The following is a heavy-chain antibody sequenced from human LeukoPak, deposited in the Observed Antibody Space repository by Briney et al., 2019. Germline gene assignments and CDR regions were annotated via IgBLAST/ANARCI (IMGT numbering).Heavy chain of an antibody. CDR2: INPNSGDT. Sequence: ASVKVSCKASGYTFTGYYIHWVRQAPGQGLEGMGRINPNSGDTNYAQKFQGRVSMTRDTSVNTAYMELSRLRSDDTAVYYCARAGAEWEFDPWGQGTLVTVSS. CDR3: ARAGAEWEFDP. D-gene: IGHD1-26*01. V-gene: IGHV1-2*06. J-gene: IGHJ5*02. CDR1: GYTFTGYY.